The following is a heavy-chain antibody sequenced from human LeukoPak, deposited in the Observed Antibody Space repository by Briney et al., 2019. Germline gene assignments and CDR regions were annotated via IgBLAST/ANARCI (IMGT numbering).Heavy chain of an antibody. Sequence: SETLSLTCTVSGGSISSGSYYWSWIRQPAGKGLEWIGRIYTSGSTNYNPSLKSRVTMSVDTSKNQFSLKLSSVTAADTAVYYCARGGYYYGSGSYYKLGWFDPWGQGTLVTVSS. CDR3: ARGGYYYGSGSYYKLGWFDP. V-gene: IGHV4-61*02. J-gene: IGHJ5*02. CDR1: GGSISSGSYY. D-gene: IGHD3-10*01. CDR2: IYTSGST.